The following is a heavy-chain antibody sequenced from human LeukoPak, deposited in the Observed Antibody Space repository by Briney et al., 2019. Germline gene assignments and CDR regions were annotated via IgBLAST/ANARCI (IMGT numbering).Heavy chain of an antibody. D-gene: IGHD2-21*02. CDR3: ARAGDGSYCGGDCYHNWFDP. J-gene: IGHJ5*02. Sequence: GGSLRLSCAASGFTFSSYGMHWVRQAPGKGLEWVAVIWYDGSNKYYADSVKGRFTISRDNFKNTLYLQMNSLRAEDTAVYYCARAGDGSYCGGDCYHNWFDPWGQGTLVTVSS. V-gene: IGHV3-33*01. CDR2: IWYDGSNK. CDR1: GFTFSSYG.